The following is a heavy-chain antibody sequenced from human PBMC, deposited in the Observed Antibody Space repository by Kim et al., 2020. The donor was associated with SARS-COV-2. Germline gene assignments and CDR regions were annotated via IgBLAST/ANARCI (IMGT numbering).Heavy chain of an antibody. J-gene: IGHJ6*02. CDR1: GFTFSNAW. CDR3: TTPPFSDYGDYLDYYYYGMDV. Sequence: GGSLRLSCAASGFTFSNAWMSWVRQAPGKGLEWVGRIKSKTDGGTTDYAAPVKGRFTISRDDSKNTLYLQMNSLKTEDTAVYYCTTPPFSDYGDYLDYYYYGMDVWGQGTTVTVSS. D-gene: IGHD4-17*01. V-gene: IGHV3-15*01. CDR2: IKSKTDGGTT.